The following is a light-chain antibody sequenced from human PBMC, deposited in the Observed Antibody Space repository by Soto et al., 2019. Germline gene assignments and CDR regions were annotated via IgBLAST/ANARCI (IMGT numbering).Light chain of an antibody. CDR2: DVR. Sequence: QFALTQPASVSGSPGQSITIFCTGTSSDVGGFNSVSWYQQYPGKAPKLMIYDVRNRPSGVSNRFSGSKSGNTASLTISGLQAEDEADYYCSSYTGSTPYVFGTGTKVTVL. J-gene: IGLJ1*01. CDR1: SSDVGGFNS. CDR3: SSYTGSTPYV. V-gene: IGLV2-14*01.